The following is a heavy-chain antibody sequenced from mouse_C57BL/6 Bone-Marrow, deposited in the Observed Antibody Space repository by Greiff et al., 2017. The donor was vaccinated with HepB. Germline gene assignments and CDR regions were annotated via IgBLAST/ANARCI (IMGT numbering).Heavy chain of an antibody. D-gene: IGHD2-4*01. V-gene: IGHV5-12*01. CDR2: ISNGGGST. J-gene: IGHJ3*01. CDR3: ARLDDYDEVFAY. CDR1: GFTFSDYY. Sequence: EVKVVESGGGLVQPGGSLKLSCAASGFTFSDYYMYWVRQTPEKRLEWVAYISNGGGSTYYPDTVKGRFTISRDNAKNTLYLQMSRLKSEDTAMYYCARLDDYDEVFAYWGQGTLVTVSA.